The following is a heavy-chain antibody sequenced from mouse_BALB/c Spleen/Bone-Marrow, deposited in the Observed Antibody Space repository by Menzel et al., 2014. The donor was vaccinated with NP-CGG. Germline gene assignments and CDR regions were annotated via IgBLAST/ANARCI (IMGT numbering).Heavy chain of an antibody. J-gene: IGHJ2*01. V-gene: IGHV5-6-3*01. CDR2: INSNGGST. CDR3: VRGKNYDYDY. Sequence: EVHLVESGGGLVQPGGSLKLSCAASGFTFSSYGMSWVRWTPDKRLELVATINSNGGSTYYPDSVKGRFTISRDNAKNTLYLQMSSLKSEDTAMYYCVRGKNYDYDYWGQGTTLTVSS. D-gene: IGHD2-4*01. CDR1: GFTFSSYG.